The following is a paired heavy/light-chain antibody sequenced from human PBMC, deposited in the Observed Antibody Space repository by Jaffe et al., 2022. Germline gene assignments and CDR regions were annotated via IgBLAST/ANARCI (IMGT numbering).Light chain of an antibody. CDR1: QSISSW. CDR2: KAS. V-gene: IGKV1-5*03. CDR3: QQYNSYSPGGYT. J-gene: IGKJ2*01. Sequence: DIQMTQSPSTLSASVGDRVTITCRASQSISSWLAWYQQKPGKAPKLLIYKASSLESGVPSRFSGSGSGTEFTLTISSLQPDDFATYYCQQYNSYSPGGYTFGQGTKLEIK.
Heavy chain of an antibody. V-gene: IGHV1-46*01. CDR2: INPSGGST. J-gene: IGHJ3*02. CDR3: ARPRGSNWNDAGYDAFDI. Sequence: QVQLVQSGAEVKKPGASVKVSCKASGYTFTSYYMHWVRQAPGQGLEWMGIINPSGGSTSYAQKFQGRVTMTRDTSTSTVYMELSSLRSEDTAVYYCARPRGSNWNDAGYDAFDIWGQGTMVTVSS. D-gene: IGHD1-20*01. CDR1: GYTFTSYY.